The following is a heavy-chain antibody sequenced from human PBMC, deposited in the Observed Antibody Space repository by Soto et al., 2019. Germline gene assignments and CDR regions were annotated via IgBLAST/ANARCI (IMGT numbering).Heavy chain of an antibody. CDR1: GGSISSYY. CDR3: ARGSEDSSGYYYLPDY. V-gene: IGHV4-59*01. Sequence: TVSGGSISSYYWSWIRQPPGKGLEWIGYIYYSGSTNYNPSLKSRVTISVDTSKNQFSLKLSSVTAADTAVYYCARGSEDSSGYYYLPDYWGQGTLVTVSS. CDR2: IYYSGST. J-gene: IGHJ4*02. D-gene: IGHD3-22*01.